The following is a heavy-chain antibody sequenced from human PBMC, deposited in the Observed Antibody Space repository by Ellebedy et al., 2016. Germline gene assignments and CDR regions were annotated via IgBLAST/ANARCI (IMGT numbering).Heavy chain of an antibody. J-gene: IGHJ4*02. D-gene: IGHD3-10*01. V-gene: IGHV1-46*04. CDR3: ARDLSTRRITMVRGVIGY. Sequence: ASVKVSCKASGYTFTSYAMHWVRQAPGQRLEWMGIINPSGGSTSYAQKLQGRVTMTRDTSTSTVYMELSSLRSEDTAVYYCARDLSTRRITMVRGVIGYWGQGTLVTVSS. CDR2: INPSGGST. CDR1: GYTFTSYA.